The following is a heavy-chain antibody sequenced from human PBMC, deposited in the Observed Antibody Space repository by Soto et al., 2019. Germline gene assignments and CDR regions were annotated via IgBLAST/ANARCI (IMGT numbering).Heavy chain of an antibody. CDR2: INSDGSST. CDR3: ARVSSSWLGGGYFDY. V-gene: IGHV3-74*01. J-gene: IGHJ4*02. Sequence: EVQLVESGGGLVQPGGSLRLSCAASGFTFSSYWMHWVRQAPGKGLVWVSHINSDGSSTSYADSVKGRFTISRDNAKNTLYLQMNSLRAEDTAVYYCARVSSSWLGGGYFDYWGQGTLVTVSS. CDR1: GFTFSSYW. D-gene: IGHD6-13*01.